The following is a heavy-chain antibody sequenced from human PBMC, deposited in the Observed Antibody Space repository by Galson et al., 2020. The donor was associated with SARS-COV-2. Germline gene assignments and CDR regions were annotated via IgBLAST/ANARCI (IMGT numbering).Heavy chain of an antibody. D-gene: IGHD2-21*02. J-gene: IGHJ5*02. CDR3: TRLRARRGSDGRTAGGDYLDP. CDR2: IYPGDSDA. V-gene: IGHV5-51*01. CDR1: GYDFSTSW. Sequence: HGESLKISCQGSGYDFSTSWIVWVRQMPGKGLECMGVIYPGDSDARYSPSFQGLVTISADKSVNSAYLQWSSLTASDTAIYYCTRLRARRGSDGRTAGGDYLDPW.